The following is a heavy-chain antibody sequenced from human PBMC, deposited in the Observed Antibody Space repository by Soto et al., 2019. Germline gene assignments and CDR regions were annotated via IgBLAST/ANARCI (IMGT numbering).Heavy chain of an antibody. CDR2: INHSGST. V-gene: IGHV4-34*01. J-gene: IGHJ4*02. D-gene: IGHD2-2*01. CDR3: ARGGDVVVPAAIPGDDY. CDR1: GGSFSGYY. Sequence: ETLSLTCAVYGGSFSGYYWSWIRQPPGKGLEWIGEINHSGSTNYNPSLKSRVTISVDTSKNQFSLKLSSVTAADTAVYYCARGGDVVVPAAIPGDDYWGQGTLVTVSS.